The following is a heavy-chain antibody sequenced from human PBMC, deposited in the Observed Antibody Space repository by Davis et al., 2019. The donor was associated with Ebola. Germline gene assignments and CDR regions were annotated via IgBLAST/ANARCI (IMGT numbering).Heavy chain of an antibody. J-gene: IGHJ4*02. D-gene: IGHD6-13*01. Sequence: AASVKVSCKASGYTFTSYDINWVRQATGQGLEWMGRINPNSGGTNYAQKFQGRVTMTRDTSISTAYMELSRLRSDDTAVYYCAGGYSSSFPDYWGQGTLVTVSS. CDR3: AGGYSSSFPDY. V-gene: IGHV1-2*06. CDR2: INPNSGGT. CDR1: GYTFTSYD.